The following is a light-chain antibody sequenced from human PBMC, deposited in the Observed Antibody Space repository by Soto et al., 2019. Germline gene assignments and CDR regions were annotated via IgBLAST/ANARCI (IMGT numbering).Light chain of an antibody. CDR3: YSYTGSSTPVV. CDR1: SSDVGGYNY. V-gene: IGLV2-14*01. Sequence: QSVLTQPASVSGSPGQSITISCTGTSSDVGGYNYVSWYQQHPGKAPKLLIYEVRNRPSGVSSRFSGSKSGNTASLTISGLQAEDEADYYCYSYTGSSTPVVFGGGTKLTVL. CDR2: EVR. J-gene: IGLJ2*01.